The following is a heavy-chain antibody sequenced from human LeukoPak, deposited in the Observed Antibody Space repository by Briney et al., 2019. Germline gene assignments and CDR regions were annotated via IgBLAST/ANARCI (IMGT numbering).Heavy chain of an antibody. D-gene: IGHD4-17*01. Sequence: SETLSLTCAVYGGSFSGYYWSWIRQPPGKGLEWIGSIYYKRDVYYNPSLKSRITVAVDTSTNQFSLKLNSVTAADTAIYYCARHQDSGDSQLAFDIWGQGTMVTVSS. V-gene: IGHV4-34*01. CDR3: ARHQDSGDSQLAFDI. J-gene: IGHJ3*02. CDR1: GGSFSGYY. CDR2: IYYKRDV.